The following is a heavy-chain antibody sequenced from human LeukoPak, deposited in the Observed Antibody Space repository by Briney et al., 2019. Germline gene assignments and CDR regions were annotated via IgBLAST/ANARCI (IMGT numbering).Heavy chain of an antibody. CDR2: IYPGDSDT. CDR3: ARRGHSGSYSFDY. CDR1: GYSFTTYW. V-gene: IGHV5-51*01. D-gene: IGHD1-26*01. Sequence: GESLKISCQGSGYSFTTYWIGWVRQMPGKGLEWMGIIYPGDSDTRYSPSFQGQVTISADKSISTAYLQWSSLKASDTAMYCCARRGHSGSYSFDYWGQGTLVTVSS. J-gene: IGHJ4*02.